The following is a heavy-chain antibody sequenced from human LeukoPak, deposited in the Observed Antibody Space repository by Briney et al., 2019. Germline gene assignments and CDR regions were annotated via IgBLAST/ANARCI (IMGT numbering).Heavy chain of an antibody. D-gene: IGHD4-17*01. Sequence: GGSLRLSCAASGFTFSSFAMTWVRQAPGKGLEWVSSISGNHGATYNIDSVKGRFTISRDNSQNTLYLQMNSLRAEDTAVYYCTKDPNGDYVGAFDPWGQGTLVTVSS. CDR1: GFTFSSFA. J-gene: IGHJ5*02. V-gene: IGHV3-23*01. CDR3: TKDPNGDYVGAFDP. CDR2: ISGNHGAT.